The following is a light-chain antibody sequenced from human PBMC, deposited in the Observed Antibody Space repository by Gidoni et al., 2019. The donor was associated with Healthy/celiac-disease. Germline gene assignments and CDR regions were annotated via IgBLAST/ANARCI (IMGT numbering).Light chain of an antibody. V-gene: IGKV3-11*01. Sequence: IDLTHSPATLSFSPGERATFPCRASQSVSSYLAWYQQKPGQAPRLLIYDASNRATGIPARFSGSGSGTDFTLTISSLEPEDFAVYYCQQRSNWPPFTFGPGTKVDIK. CDR2: DAS. CDR1: QSVSSY. CDR3: QQRSNWPPFT. J-gene: IGKJ3*01.